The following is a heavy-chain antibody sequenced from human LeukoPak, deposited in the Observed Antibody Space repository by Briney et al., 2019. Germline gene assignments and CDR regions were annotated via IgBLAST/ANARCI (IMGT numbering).Heavy chain of an antibody. V-gene: IGHV1-69*04. Sequence: GSSVKVSCKASGGTFSSYAISWVRQAPGQGLEWMGRIIPILGIANYAQKFRGRVTITADKSTSTAYMELSSLRSEDTAVYYCARGLNYYDSSGYLGYWGQGTLVTVSS. CDR2: IIPILGIA. CDR1: GGTFSSYA. CDR3: ARGLNYYDSSGYLGY. D-gene: IGHD3-22*01. J-gene: IGHJ4*02.